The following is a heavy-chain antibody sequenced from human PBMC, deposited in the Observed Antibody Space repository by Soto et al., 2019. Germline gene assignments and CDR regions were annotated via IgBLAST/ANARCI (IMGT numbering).Heavy chain of an antibody. V-gene: IGHV1-3*01. CDR3: ASQYCGDYYSANY. J-gene: IGHJ4*02. CDR1: GYTFTTLS. CDR2: INAGSGYT. D-gene: IGHD2-21*02. Sequence: QVQLVQSGAEVRRSGASVKVSCKASGYTFTTLSMHWVRQAPGQSLEWMGYINAGSGYTKYSQNFQGRVTITRDTLASTAYMELSSLRSEDTAVYYCASQYCGDYYSANYWGQGTLVTVSS.